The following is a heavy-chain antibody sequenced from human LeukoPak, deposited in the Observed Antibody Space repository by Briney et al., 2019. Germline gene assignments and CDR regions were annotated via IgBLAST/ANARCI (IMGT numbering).Heavy chain of an antibody. CDR2: IWYGESNT. D-gene: IGHD3-22*01. CDR1: GFTFSSYG. CDR3: ARDRYYYDSSGYYYYY. J-gene: IGHJ4*02. Sequence: GRSLRLSCAASGFTFSSYGMHWVRQAPGKGLEWVAIIWYGESNTYYADSVKGRFTISRDNSKSTVYLQMNSLRFEDTAVYYCARDRYYYDSSGYYYYYWGQGTLVTVSS. V-gene: IGHV3-33*08.